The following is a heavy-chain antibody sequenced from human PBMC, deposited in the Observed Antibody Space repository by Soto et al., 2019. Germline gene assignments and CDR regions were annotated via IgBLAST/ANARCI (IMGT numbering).Heavy chain of an antibody. D-gene: IGHD6-13*01. V-gene: IGHV3-30*18. CDR2: ISYDGSNK. Sequence: QVQLVESGGGVVQPGRSLRLSCAASGFTFSSYGMHWVRQAPGKGLEWVAVISYDGSNKYYADSVKGRFTISRDNSKTTLYLQMNSLRAEDTAVYYCAKEVSSWYPYFDYWGQGTLVTVSS. CDR3: AKEVSSWYPYFDY. J-gene: IGHJ4*02. CDR1: GFTFSSYG.